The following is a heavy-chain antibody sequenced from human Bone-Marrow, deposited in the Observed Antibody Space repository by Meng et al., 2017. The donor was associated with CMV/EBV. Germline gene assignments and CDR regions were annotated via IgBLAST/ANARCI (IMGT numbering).Heavy chain of an antibody. Sequence: ASVKVSCKSSGYTFTGYYMHWVRQAPGQGLEWMGWINPNSGNTGYAQKFQGRVTITRNTSISTAYMELSSLRSEDTAVYYCARGLPAWFGVVSLYYYGMDVWGQGTTVTVSS. J-gene: IGHJ6*02. CDR1: GYTFTGYY. V-gene: IGHV1-8*03. CDR2: INPNSGNT. CDR3: ARGLPAWFGVVSLYYYGMDV. D-gene: IGHD3-3*01.